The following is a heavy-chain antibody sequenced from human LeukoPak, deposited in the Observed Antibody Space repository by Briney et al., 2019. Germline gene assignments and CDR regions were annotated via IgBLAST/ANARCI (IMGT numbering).Heavy chain of an antibody. J-gene: IGHJ3*02. CDR3: ARDDYGGNTGVDI. CDR1: GFTFSSYW. D-gene: IGHD4-23*01. Sequence: GGSLRLSCAASGFTFSSYWMSWVRQAPGKGLERVANIKQDGSEKYYVDSVKGRFTISRDNAKNSLYLQMNSLRAEDTAVYYCARDDYGGNTGVDIWGQGTMVTVSS. CDR2: IKQDGSEK. V-gene: IGHV3-7*01.